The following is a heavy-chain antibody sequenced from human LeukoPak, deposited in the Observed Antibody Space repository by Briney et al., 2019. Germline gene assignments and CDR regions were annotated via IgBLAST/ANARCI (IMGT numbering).Heavy chain of an antibody. Sequence: SETLSLTCTVSGGSISDYYWNWIRQPPGKGLEWIGYIYYSGSTNYNPSLKSRVTISVDTSKNQFSLKLSSVTAADTAVYYCAKDTASSWWYFDLWGRGTLVTVSS. CDR3: AKDTASSWWYFDL. CDR2: IYYSGST. J-gene: IGHJ2*01. CDR1: GGSISDYY. V-gene: IGHV4-59*01. D-gene: IGHD5-18*01.